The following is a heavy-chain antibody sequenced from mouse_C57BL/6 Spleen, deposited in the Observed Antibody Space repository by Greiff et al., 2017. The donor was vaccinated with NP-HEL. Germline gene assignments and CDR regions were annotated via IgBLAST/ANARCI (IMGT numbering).Heavy chain of an antibody. CDR3: ARYSDYYGSSYGYFDV. CDR1: GYSITSDY. V-gene: IGHV3-8*01. CDR2: ISYSGST. D-gene: IGHD1-1*01. Sequence: EVQLQESGPGLAKPSQTLSLTCSVTGYSITSDYWNWIRKFPGNKLEYMGYISYSGSTYYNPSLKSRISITRNTSKNQYYLQLNSVTTEDTATYYLARYSDYYGSSYGYFDVWGTGTTVTVSS. J-gene: IGHJ1*03.